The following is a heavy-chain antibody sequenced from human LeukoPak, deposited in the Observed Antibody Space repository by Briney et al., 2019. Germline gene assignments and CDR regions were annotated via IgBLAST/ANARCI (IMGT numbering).Heavy chain of an antibody. CDR2: ISRRSDFI. D-gene: IGHD3-3*01. CDR3: ARDSESHMVWSYYGMDV. V-gene: IGHV3-21*01. CDR1: GFTFSGGS. J-gene: IGHJ6*02. Sequence: PGGSLRLSCAASGFTFSGGSMNWVRQAPGKGLEWVSSISRRSDFIFYADSVKGRFTVSRDNAKSSLYLQMNSLRAEDTAVYYCARDSESHMVWSYYGMDVWGQGTSVTVSS.